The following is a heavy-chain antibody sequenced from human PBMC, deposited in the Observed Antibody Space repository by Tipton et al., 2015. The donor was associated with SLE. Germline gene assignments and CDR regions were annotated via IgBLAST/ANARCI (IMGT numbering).Heavy chain of an antibody. CDR1: GGSISSGGYY. CDR2: IYYSGST. D-gene: IGHD3-22*01. J-gene: IGHJ3*02. Sequence: TLSLTCTVSGGSISSGGYYWSWIRQHPGKGLEWIGYIYYSGSTYYNPSLKSRVTISVDTSKNQFSLKLSSVTAADTAVYYCARISYYDSSGYYLDAFDIWGQGTMVTVSS. CDR3: ARISYYDSSGYYLDAFDI. V-gene: IGHV4-31*03.